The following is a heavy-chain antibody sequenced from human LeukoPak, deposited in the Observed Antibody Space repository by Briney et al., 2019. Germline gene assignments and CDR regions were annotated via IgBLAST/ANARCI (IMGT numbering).Heavy chain of an antibody. V-gene: IGHV4-38-2*02. CDR1: GFTFRSYW. CDR2: IYHSGRT. Sequence: GSLRLSCAASGFTFRSYWMSWVRQAPGKGLEWIGSIYHSGRTYYNPSLKSRVTISVDTSKNQFSLKLSSVTAADTAVYYCAREGDSSSVGWFDPWGQGTLVTVSS. CDR3: AREGDSSSVGWFDP. J-gene: IGHJ5*02. D-gene: IGHD6-13*01.